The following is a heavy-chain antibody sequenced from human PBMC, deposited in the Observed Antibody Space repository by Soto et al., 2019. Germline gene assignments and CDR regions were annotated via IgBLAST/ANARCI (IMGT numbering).Heavy chain of an antibody. J-gene: IGHJ4*02. CDR3: AAHGYSYGYFDY. D-gene: IGHD5-18*01. CDR2: ISSSSSTI. CDR1: GFTFSSYS. Sequence: GGSLILSCAASGFTFSSYSMNWVRQAPGKGLEWVSYISSSSSTIYYADSVKGRFTISRDNAKNSLYLQMNSLRDEDTAVYYCAAHGYSYGYFDYWGQGTLVTAPQ. V-gene: IGHV3-48*02.